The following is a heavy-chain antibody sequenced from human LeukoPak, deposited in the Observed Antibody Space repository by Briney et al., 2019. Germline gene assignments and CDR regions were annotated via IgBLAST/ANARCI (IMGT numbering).Heavy chain of an antibody. Sequence: RASVRVSCKASGYTFTSYGISWVRQAPGQGLEWMGWISAYNGNTNYAQKLQGRVTMTTDTSTSTAYMELRSLRSDDTAVYYCARERSYSRAIHADYWGQGTLVTVSS. J-gene: IGHJ4*02. V-gene: IGHV1-18*01. D-gene: IGHD1-26*01. CDR3: ARERSYSRAIHADY. CDR1: GYTFTSYG. CDR2: ISAYNGNT.